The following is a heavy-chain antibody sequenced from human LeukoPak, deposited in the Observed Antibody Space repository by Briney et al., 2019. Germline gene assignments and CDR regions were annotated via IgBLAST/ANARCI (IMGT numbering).Heavy chain of an antibody. D-gene: IGHD3-10*01. Sequence: GGSLRLSCAASGFTLDDYAMHWVRQAPGKGLEWVSLISGDGGSTYYADSVKGRFTISRDNSKNSLYLQMNSLRTEDTALYYCAKDKGFGGFTDAFDIWGQGTMVTVSS. CDR3: AKDKGFGGFTDAFDI. CDR2: ISGDGGST. V-gene: IGHV3-43*02. J-gene: IGHJ3*02. CDR1: GFTLDDYA.